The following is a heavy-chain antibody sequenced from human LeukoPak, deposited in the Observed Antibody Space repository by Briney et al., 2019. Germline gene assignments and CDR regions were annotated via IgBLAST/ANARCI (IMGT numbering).Heavy chain of an antibody. CDR3: APSMSEARDFYFDY. J-gene: IGHJ4*02. CDR1: GYTLTELS. D-gene: IGHD1-14*01. Sequence: ASVKVSCKVSGYTLTELSMHWVRQAPGKGLEWMGGFDPEGGESIYAQKFQGRVTMTEDTSTDTAYMELSSLRSEDTAVYYCAPSMSEARDFYFDYWGRGTLVTVSS. V-gene: IGHV1-24*01. CDR2: FDPEGGES.